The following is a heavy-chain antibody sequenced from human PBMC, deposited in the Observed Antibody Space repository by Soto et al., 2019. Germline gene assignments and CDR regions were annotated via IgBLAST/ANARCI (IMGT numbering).Heavy chain of an antibody. Sequence: QLHLVQSGAVVKKPGASVTVSCSASGYPVTAYYMHWVRQAPGRGLEWMGGINPATGAAKYTQTFQGRGPMARATFNSKVFMEPRGPTSGDTAVFYCARGGGVGVAGSAAFDMWGQGTLVTVSS. CDR3: ARGGGVGVAGSAAFDM. D-gene: IGHD3-3*01. CDR1: GYPVTAYY. V-gene: IGHV1-2*02. J-gene: IGHJ3*02. CDR2: INPATGAA.